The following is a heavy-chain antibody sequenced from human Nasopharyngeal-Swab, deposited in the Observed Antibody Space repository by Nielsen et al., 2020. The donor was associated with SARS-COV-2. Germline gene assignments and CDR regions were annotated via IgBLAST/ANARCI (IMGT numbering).Heavy chain of an antibody. Sequence: SVKVSCKASGGTFSSYAISWVRQAPGQGLEWMGGIIPIFGTANYAQKFQGRVTITADESTSTAYMELSSLRSEDTAVYYCARGIGSGWYGSDYYYYGMDVWGQGTTVTVSS. V-gene: IGHV1-69*13. CDR2: IIPIFGTA. J-gene: IGHJ6*02. D-gene: IGHD6-19*01. CDR1: GGTFSSYA. CDR3: ARGIGSGWYGSDYYYYGMDV.